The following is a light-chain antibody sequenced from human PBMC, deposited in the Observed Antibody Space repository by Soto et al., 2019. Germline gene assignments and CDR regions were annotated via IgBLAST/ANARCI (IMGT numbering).Light chain of an antibody. V-gene: IGKV3-20*01. Sequence: EIVLTQSPGTLSLSPGERATLSCRASQSVSSSYLAWYQQKPGQAPRLLIYGASSRATGIPDRFSGSGSGTDFTLTISRLEPEDFAVYYCQRYGSSSLTWTFGQGTKVDIK. J-gene: IGKJ1*01. CDR2: GAS. CDR3: QRYGSSSLTWT. CDR1: QSVSSSY.